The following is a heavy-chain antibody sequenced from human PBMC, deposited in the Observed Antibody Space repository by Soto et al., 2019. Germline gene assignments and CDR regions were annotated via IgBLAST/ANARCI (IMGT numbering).Heavy chain of an antibody. CDR2: IDWDDDK. D-gene: IGHD2-2*03. CDR3: ELVWIADSVDY. CDR1: GFSLSTPGMR. Sequence: SGPTLVNPTQTLTLTCTFSGFSLSTPGMRVSWIRQPPGKALEWLARIDWDDDKFYSTSLRTRLTISKDTSKNQVVLTMTNMDPVETDTYYCELVWIADSVDYWGQGALVIVSX. V-gene: IGHV2-70*04. J-gene: IGHJ4*02.